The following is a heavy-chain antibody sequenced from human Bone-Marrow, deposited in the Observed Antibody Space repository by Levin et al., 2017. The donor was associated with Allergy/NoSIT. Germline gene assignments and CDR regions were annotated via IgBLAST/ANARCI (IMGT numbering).Heavy chain of an antibody. Sequence: GGSLRLSCVASGFSVSDNYLAWVRQAPGRGLEWVSIIYSGGNTYDADAVRGRFTISKDSSQNRLFLQMNNLRGEDTATYYCATMSSPSYYYALDGWGQGTTVTVSS. CDR2: IYSGGNT. V-gene: IGHV3-53*01. J-gene: IGHJ6*02. CDR3: ATMSSPSYYYALDG. CDR1: GFSVSDNY.